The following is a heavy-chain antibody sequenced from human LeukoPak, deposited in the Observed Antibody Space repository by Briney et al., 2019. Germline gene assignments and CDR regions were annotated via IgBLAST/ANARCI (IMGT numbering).Heavy chain of an antibody. V-gene: IGHV1-2*02. D-gene: IGHD6-19*01. J-gene: IGHJ5*02. CDR2: INPNSGST. Sequence: ASVKVSCKAAGYSFTGYYIDWVRQAPGQGPEWMGWINPNSGSTKYAQKFQGRVSMTRDTSISTVYMELSSLRSDDTAVYYCARDHGGSGWFDPWGQGTLVTVSS. CDR3: ARDHGGSGWFDP. CDR1: GYSFTGYY.